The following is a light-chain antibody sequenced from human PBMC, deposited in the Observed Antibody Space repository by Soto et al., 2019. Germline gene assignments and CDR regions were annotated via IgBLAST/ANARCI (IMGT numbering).Light chain of an antibody. Sequence: QSDLTQPASVSGSPGQSITISCTGTSSAVGGYNYVSWYQQHPGKAPKLMIYEVTNRPSGVSNRFSGSKSGNTASLTISGLQAEDEADYYCSSYTSRSTLVFGTGTKVAVL. CDR2: EVT. CDR1: SSAVGGYNY. V-gene: IGLV2-14*01. CDR3: SSYTSRSTLV. J-gene: IGLJ1*01.